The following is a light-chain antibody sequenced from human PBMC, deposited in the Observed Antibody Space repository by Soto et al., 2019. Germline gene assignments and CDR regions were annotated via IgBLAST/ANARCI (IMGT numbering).Light chain of an antibody. Sequence: EIVMTQSPATLSVSPGEGATLSCRPSQRVDKDLAWYRQKPGQAPSLLVYDASNRATGVPARFSGSGSGTEFTLPITSLQSEDFAVYFCHQYNKWPRTFGRGTKVEI. CDR1: QRVDKD. CDR3: HQYNKWPRT. CDR2: DAS. J-gene: IGKJ1*01. V-gene: IGKV3-15*01.